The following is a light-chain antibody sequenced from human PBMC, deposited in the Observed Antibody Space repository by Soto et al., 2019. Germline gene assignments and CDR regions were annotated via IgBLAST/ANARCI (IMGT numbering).Light chain of an antibody. V-gene: IGKV3-20*01. Sequence: EFVLTHSPGTLSLSPWEIATLSCRASQTVGSNYLAWCQQRPGQAPRLLIYGASTRAAGIPDRFSGSGSGTDFTLTITRLEPEDSAVYFCQQYTGPPTTIGQGTRLEIK. CDR3: QQYTGPPTT. CDR1: QTVGSNY. CDR2: GAS. J-gene: IGKJ5*01.